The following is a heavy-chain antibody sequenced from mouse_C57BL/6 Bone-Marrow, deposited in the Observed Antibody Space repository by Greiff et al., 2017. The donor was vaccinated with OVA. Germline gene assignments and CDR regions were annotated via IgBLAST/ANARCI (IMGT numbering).Heavy chain of an antibody. D-gene: IGHD1-1*01. V-gene: IGHV10-3*01. Sequence: EVQGVESGGGLVQPKGSLKLSCAASGFTFNTYAMHWVRQAPGTGLEWVARIRSKSSNYATYYADSVKDRFTISRDDSQSMLYLQMNNLKTEDTAMYYCVRDPSYYYGSSYIYWYFDVWGTGTTVTVSS. CDR3: VRDPSYYYGSSYIYWYFDV. CDR1: GFTFNTYA. J-gene: IGHJ1*03. CDR2: IRSKSSNYAT.